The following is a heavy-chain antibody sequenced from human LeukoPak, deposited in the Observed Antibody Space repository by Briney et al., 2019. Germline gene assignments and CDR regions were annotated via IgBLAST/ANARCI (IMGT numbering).Heavy chain of an antibody. D-gene: IGHD3-10*01. CDR2: INPSGGST. V-gene: IGHV1-46*01. J-gene: IGHJ5*02. CDR3: AREVRITMVRRIIRFDP. CDR1: GYTFTSYD. Sequence: ASVKVSCKASGYTFTSYDINWVRQAPGQGLEWMGIINPSGGSTSYAQKFQGRVTMTRDTSTSTVYMELSSLRSEDTAVYYCAREVRITMVRRIIRFDPWGQGTLVTVSS.